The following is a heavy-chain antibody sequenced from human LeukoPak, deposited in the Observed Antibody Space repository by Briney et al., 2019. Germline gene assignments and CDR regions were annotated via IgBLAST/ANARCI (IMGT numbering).Heavy chain of an antibody. J-gene: IGHJ6*02. V-gene: IGHV3-33*08. Sequence: GGSLRLSCAASGFTFSDYHMTWIRQAPGKGLEWVADIWYDGGYKYYVDSVKGRFTISRDNSKNTLYLQMNSLRVEDTAVYYCARARQLSSYFYAMDVWGQGTTVAVSS. CDR3: ARARQLSSYFYAMDV. D-gene: IGHD6-13*01. CDR1: GFTFSDYH. CDR2: IWYDGGYK.